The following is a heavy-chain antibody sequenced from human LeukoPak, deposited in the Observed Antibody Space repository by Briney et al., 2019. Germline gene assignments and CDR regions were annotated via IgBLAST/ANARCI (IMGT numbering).Heavy chain of an antibody. V-gene: IGHV4-59*08. J-gene: IGHJ4*02. Sequence: KTLETLSLTCTVSGGSISSDYWSWIRQPPGKGLEWIGYIYYSGSTDYNPSLKSRATISVDTSKNQFSLKLRSVTAADTAVYYCAGTTVTKFHYWGQGTLVTVSS. D-gene: IGHD4-17*01. CDR1: GGSISSDY. CDR2: IYYSGST. CDR3: AGTTVTKFHY.